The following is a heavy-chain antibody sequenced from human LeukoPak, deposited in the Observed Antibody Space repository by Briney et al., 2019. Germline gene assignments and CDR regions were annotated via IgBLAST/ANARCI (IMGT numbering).Heavy chain of an antibody. D-gene: IGHD5-24*01. CDR2: IYPADSDT. V-gene: IGHV5-51*01. Sequence: GESLKISCKGSGYSFPDYWIDWVRRMPGQGLEWMGIIYPADSDTRYSPSFQGQVTISADKSINTAYLQWSTLKASDTATYYCARRRGDGYNSPFDYWGQGTLVTVPS. J-gene: IGHJ4*02. CDR1: GYSFPDYW. CDR3: ARRRGDGYNSPFDY.